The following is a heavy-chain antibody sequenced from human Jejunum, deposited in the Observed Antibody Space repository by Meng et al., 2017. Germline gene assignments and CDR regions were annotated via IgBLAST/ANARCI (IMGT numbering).Heavy chain of an antibody. CDR2: ILDRDGIT. J-gene: IGHJ5*01. Sequence: EVRLGVSGGGLVQPGASLRLSCAASGFTFSNQSMSWVRQAPGKGLEWVSVILDRDGITSYADSVKGRFTISRDNSKNTLHLQMSSLRVDDTAVYHCANRAWLESWGQGTLVTVSS. CDR3: ANRAWLES. CDR1: GFTFSNQS. V-gene: IGHV3-23*04. D-gene: IGHD3-10*01.